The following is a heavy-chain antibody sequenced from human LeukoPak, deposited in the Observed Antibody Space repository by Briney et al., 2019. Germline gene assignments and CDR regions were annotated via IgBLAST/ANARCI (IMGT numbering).Heavy chain of an antibody. CDR2: ISTSGSTK. J-gene: IGHJ4*02. CDR3: ARDPSYGDYPLSDY. CDR1: GFIFSDYS. V-gene: IGHV3-48*01. Sequence: GGSLRLSCAVSGFIFSDYSMNWVRQAPGKGLEWVSYISTSGSTKYYADSMKGRFTISRDNAKNSLYLQLNSLRADDTAVYYCARDPSYGDYPLSDYWGQGTLVTVSS. D-gene: IGHD4-17*01.